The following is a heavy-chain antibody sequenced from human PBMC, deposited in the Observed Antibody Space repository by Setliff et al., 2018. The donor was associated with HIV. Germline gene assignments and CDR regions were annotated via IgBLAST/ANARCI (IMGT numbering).Heavy chain of an antibody. Sequence: SETLSLTCAASGYSINSGFSRAWIRQPPGQAPQWIGSIYQSGSIYYNPSRQSRVTISVDSSKNQFSLNLFSGTASDTAVYYCARPRRVRSRAWYWFDIWGQGTLLTDSS. CDR1: GYSINSGFS. J-gene: IGHJ5*02. CDR3: ARPRRVRSRAWYWFDI. CDR2: IYQSGSI. D-gene: IGHD6-19*01. V-gene: IGHV4-38-2*01.